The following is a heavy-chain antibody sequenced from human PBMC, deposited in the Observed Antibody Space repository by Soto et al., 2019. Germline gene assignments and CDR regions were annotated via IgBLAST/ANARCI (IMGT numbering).Heavy chain of an antibody. J-gene: IGHJ4*02. CDR1: GGYVSSDSYY. CDR3: ARSPDSGDYVDY. CDR2: IYFSGTT. V-gene: IGHV4-61*01. Sequence: QVQLQESGPRLVQPSETLSLTCSVSGGYVSSDSYYWSWIRQPPGAGLEWIGYIYFSGTTNYNHSLESRVTMLVDSSKNQFSLKLSSVTAADTAVYYCARSPDSGDYVDYWGQGTLVAVSS. D-gene: IGHD4-17*01.